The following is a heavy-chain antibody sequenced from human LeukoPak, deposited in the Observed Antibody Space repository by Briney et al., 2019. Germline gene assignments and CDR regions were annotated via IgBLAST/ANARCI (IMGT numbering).Heavy chain of an antibody. J-gene: IGHJ4*02. CDR3: ARLEYLFDY. CDR2: ISSSSSYI. CDR1: GFYFSSYS. D-gene: IGHD2-2*01. V-gene: IGHV3-21*01. Sequence: GGSLRLSCAASGFYFSSYSLNWIRQAPGKGLEWVSSISSSSSYIYYADSVKGRFTISRDNAKNSLYLQMNSLRAEDTAVYYCARLEYLFDYWGQGTLVTVSS.